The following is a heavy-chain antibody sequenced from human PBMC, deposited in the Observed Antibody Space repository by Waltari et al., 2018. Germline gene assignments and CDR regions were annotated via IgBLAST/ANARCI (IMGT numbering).Heavy chain of an antibody. J-gene: IGHJ4*02. D-gene: IGHD6-6*01. CDR3: AKGSSIAALRFDY. V-gene: IGHV3-30*18. Sequence: QVQLVESGGGVVQPGRSLRLSCAASGFTFSSYGMHWVRQAPGKGLEWVAVISYDGSNKDYADSVKGRFTISRDKSKNTLYLQMNSLRAEDTAVYYCAKGSSIAALRFDYWGQGTLVTVSS. CDR1: GFTFSSYG. CDR2: ISYDGSNK.